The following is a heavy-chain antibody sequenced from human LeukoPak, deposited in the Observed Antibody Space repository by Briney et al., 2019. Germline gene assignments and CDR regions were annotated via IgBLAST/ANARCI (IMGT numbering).Heavy chain of an antibody. Sequence: SETPSLTCTVSGGSISSGSYYWSWIRQPAGKGLEWIGRIYTSGSTNYNPSLKSRVTISVDTSKNQFSLKLSSVTAADTAVYYCAAQYYYDSSGSYYFDYWGQGTLVTVSS. J-gene: IGHJ4*02. D-gene: IGHD3-22*01. V-gene: IGHV4-61*02. CDR1: GGSISSGSYY. CDR2: IYTSGST. CDR3: AAQYYYDSSGSYYFDY.